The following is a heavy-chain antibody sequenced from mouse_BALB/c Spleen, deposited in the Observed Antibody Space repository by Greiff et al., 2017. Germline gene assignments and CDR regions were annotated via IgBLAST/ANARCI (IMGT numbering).Heavy chain of an antibody. CDR1: GFAFSSYD. Sequence: EVQLVESGGGLVKPGGSLKLSCAASGFAFSSYDMSWVRQTPEKRLEWVAYISSGGGSTYYPDTVKGRFTISRDNAKNTLYLQMSSLKSEDTAMYYCATSYYGNSYYFDYWGQGTTLTVSS. D-gene: IGHD2-10*01. V-gene: IGHV5-12-1*01. J-gene: IGHJ2*01. CDR2: ISSGGGST. CDR3: ATSYYGNSYYFDY.